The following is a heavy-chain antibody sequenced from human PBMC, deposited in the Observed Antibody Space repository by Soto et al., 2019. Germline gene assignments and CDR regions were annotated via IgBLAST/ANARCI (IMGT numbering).Heavy chain of an antibody. CDR2: IIPIFGTA. D-gene: IGHD2-15*01. V-gene: IGHV1-69*12. J-gene: IGHJ3*02. CDR3: AREASLLGYCSGGSSQGGSGAFDI. CDR1: GGTFSSYA. Sequence: QVQLVQSGAEVKKPGSSVKVSCKASGGTFSSYAISWVRQAPGQGLEWMGGIIPIFGTANYAQKFQGRVTSTADESTSTASMELSSLRSEDTAVYYCAREASLLGYCSGGSSQGGSGAFDIWGQGTMVTVSS.